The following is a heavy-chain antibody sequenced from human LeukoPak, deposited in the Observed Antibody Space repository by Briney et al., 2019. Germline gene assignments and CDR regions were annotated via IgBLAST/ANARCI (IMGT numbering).Heavy chain of an antibody. V-gene: IGHV4-59*08. Sequence: PSETLSLTCTVSGGSISSYYWSWIRQPPGKGLEWIGYIYYSGSTNYNPSLKSRVTISVDTSKNQFSLKLSSVTAADTAVYYCAAYGSGSSDYWGQGTLVTVSS. CDR1: GGSISSYY. J-gene: IGHJ4*02. CDR3: AAYGSGSSDY. D-gene: IGHD3-10*01. CDR2: IYYSGST.